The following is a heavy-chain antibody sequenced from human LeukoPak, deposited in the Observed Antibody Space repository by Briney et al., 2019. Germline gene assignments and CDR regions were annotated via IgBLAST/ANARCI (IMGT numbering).Heavy chain of an antibody. CDR1: GFTFSSYD. J-gene: IGHJ6*02. Sequence: GGSLRLSCAASGFTFSSYDMHWVRHATGKGLEWVSAIGTAGDTYYPGSVKGRFTISRENAKNSLYLQMNSLRAGDTAVYYCARGGYSYGPYYYYYYGMDVWGQGTTVTVSS. D-gene: IGHD5-18*01. CDR3: ARGGYSYGPYYYYYYGMDV. CDR2: IGTAGDT. V-gene: IGHV3-13*01.